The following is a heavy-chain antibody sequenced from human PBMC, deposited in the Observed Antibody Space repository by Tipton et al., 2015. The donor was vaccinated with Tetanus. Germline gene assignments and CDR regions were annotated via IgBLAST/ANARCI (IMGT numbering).Heavy chain of an antibody. Sequence: SGFTFSSYGMHWVRQAPGKGLEWVAVIWYDGSNKYYADSVKGRFTISRDNSKNTLYLQMNSLRAEDTAVYYCARDRGFEDPAAGFDYWGQGTLVTVSS. CDR2: IWYDGSNK. D-gene: IGHD6-13*01. V-gene: IGHV3-33*01. CDR1: GFTFSSYG. J-gene: IGHJ4*02. CDR3: ARDRGFEDPAAGFDY.